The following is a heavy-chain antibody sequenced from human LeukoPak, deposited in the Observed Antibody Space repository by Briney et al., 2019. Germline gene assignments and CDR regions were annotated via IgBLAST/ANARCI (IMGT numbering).Heavy chain of an antibody. CDR1: GYTLTELS. CDR2: FDPEDGET. CDR3: ATDRGLLEETPYYYYGMDV. D-gene: IGHD3-3*01. Sequence: ASVKVSCKVSGYTLTELSMHWVRQAPGKGLEWMGGFDPEDGETIYAQKFQGRVTMTEDTSTDTAYMELSSLRSEDTAVYYCATDRGLLEETPYYYYGMDVWGQGTTVTVSS. V-gene: IGHV1-24*01. J-gene: IGHJ6*02.